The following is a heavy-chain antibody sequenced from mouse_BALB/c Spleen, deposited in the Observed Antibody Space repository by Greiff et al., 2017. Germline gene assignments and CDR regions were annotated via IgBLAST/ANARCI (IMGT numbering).Heavy chain of an antibody. D-gene: IGHD1-1*01. CDR1: GFTFSDYY. V-gene: IGHV5-4*02. Sequence: DVHLVESGGGLVKPGGSLKLSCAASGFTFSDYYMYWVRQTPEKRLEWVATISDGGSYTYYPDSVKGRFTISRDNAKNNLYLQMSSLKSEDTAMYYCAREATDGAMDCWGQGTSVTVSS. CDR2: ISDGGSYT. J-gene: IGHJ4*01. CDR3: AREATDGAMDC.